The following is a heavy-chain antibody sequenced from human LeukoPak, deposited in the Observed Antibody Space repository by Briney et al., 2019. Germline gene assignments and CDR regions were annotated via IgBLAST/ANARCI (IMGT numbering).Heavy chain of an antibody. CDR2: INPGDSDT. Sequence: GESLKISCQASGYSFTSSWIGWARQMPGKGLEWMAIINPGDSDTRYSPSFQGQVTISADKSISTVYLQWGSLKTSDTAMYYCARQPGAGWFDPWGQGTLVTVSS. J-gene: IGHJ5*02. D-gene: IGHD3-10*01. CDR1: GYSFTSSW. V-gene: IGHV5-51*01. CDR3: ARQPGAGWFDP.